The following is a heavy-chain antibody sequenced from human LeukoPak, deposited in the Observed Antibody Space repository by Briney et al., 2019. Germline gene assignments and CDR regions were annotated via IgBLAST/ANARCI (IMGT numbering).Heavy chain of an antibody. CDR1: GGSFSAYY. V-gene: IGHV4-34*01. J-gene: IGHJ6*02. CDR3: ARGMGAGRKYYYGMDV. D-gene: IGHD1-26*01. Sequence: SETLSLTCAVYGGSFSAYYLNWIRQPPGKGLEWIGEINHSGSTKYNPSLKSRVTMSVDASKNQFSLKLTSVTAADTAVYYCARGMGAGRKYYYGMDVWGQGTTVTVSS. CDR2: INHSGST.